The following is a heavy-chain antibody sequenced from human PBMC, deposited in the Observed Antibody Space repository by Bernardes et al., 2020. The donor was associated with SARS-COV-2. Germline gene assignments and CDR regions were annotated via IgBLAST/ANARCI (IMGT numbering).Heavy chain of an antibody. Sequence: GGSRELSVPSSEFTVISNCITWFAKAPGRGREWWSIIYNGGRRYYADSVKGRFTFSRENSKNTLYFQMNSLRAEDTAVYYCAYTGYSSSWSYGMDVWGQGTTVTVSS. D-gene: IGHD6-13*01. CDR3: AYTGYSSSWSYGMDV. CDR1: EFTVISNC. J-gene: IGHJ6*02. CDR2: IYNGGRR. V-gene: IGHV3-66*01.